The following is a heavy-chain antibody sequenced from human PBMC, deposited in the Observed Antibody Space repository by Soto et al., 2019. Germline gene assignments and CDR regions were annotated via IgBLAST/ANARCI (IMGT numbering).Heavy chain of an antibody. D-gene: IGHD2-2*01. V-gene: IGHV3-53*04. CDR1: GFTVSSNY. Sequence: GGSLRLSCAASGFTVSSNYMSWVRQAPGKGLEWVSVIYSGGGTYYADSVKGRFTISRHNSKNTLYLQMNSLRAEDTAVYYCASRYCSSTSCEANWGQGTLVTVSS. J-gene: IGHJ4*02. CDR2: IYSGGGT. CDR3: ASRYCSSTSCEAN.